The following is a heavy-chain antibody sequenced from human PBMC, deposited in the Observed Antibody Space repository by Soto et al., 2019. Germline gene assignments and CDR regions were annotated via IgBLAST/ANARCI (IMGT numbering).Heavy chain of an antibody. CDR1: GFTFNNYA. J-gene: IGHJ4*02. CDR2: ITDSGDET. Sequence: EVQLLESGGGLVQPGGSLRLSCAASGFTFNNYAMGWVRKAPGRGWRWVSAITDSGDETYYIDSVKGRFTISRDNSKSTLYLQMNSLRAEDTAIYYCAKLGSSSWSPHYYFDYWGQGTLVTVSS. CDR3: AKLGSSSWSPHYYFDY. V-gene: IGHV3-23*01. D-gene: IGHD2-2*01.